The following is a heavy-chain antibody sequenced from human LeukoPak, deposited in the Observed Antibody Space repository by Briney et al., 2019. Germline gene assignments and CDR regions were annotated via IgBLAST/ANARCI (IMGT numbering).Heavy chain of an antibody. CDR1: GGSISSSSYY. Sequence: SETLSLTCTVSGGSISSSSYYWGWIRQPPGKGLEWIGSIYYSGSTYYNPSLKSRVTISVDTSKNQFSLKLSSVTAADTAVYYCATAPFGWLENWSWGQGTLVTVSS. CDR2: IYYSGST. CDR3: ATAPFGWLENWS. J-gene: IGHJ4*02. V-gene: IGHV4-39*07. D-gene: IGHD3-10*01.